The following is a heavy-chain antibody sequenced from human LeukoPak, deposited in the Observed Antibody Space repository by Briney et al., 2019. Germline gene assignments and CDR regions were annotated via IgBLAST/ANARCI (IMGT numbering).Heavy chain of an antibody. D-gene: IGHD3-22*01. Sequence: SETLSLTCTVSGGSIVDHFWNWMRQPPGKGLEWVGYVYYSGATSYNPSLKSRVTMSLDTSKRQFSLKLSSVTAADTAVYYCARHLHSHDSSSSSGAFDIWGQGTTVIVSS. V-gene: IGHV4-59*08. CDR3: ARHLHSHDSSSSSGAFDI. CDR1: GGSIVDHF. CDR2: VYYSGAT. J-gene: IGHJ3*02.